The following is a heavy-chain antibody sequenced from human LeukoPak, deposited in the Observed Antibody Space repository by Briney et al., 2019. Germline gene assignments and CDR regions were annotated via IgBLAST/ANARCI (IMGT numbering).Heavy chain of an antibody. CDR1: GYTLTELS. CDR3: AARYSYDPLGIDY. V-gene: IGHV1-24*01. D-gene: IGHD5-18*01. CDR2: FDPEDGET. J-gene: IGHJ4*02. Sequence: ASVKVSWKVSGYTLTELSMHWVRQALGKGLEWMGGFDPEDGETIYAQKFQGRVTMTEDTSTDTAYMELSSLRSEDTAVYYCAARYSYDPLGIDYWGQGTLVTVSS.